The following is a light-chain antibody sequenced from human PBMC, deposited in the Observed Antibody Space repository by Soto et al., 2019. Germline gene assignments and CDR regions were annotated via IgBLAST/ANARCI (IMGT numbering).Light chain of an antibody. CDR1: QSVGSY. CDR3: QQRSNF. V-gene: IGKV3-11*01. Sequence: EIVLIQSPATLSLSPGERATLSCRASQSVGSYLAWYQHTPGQAPRLLISDASSRATGIPARFSGSGSETDFTLTISSLEPEDFAVYYCQQRSNFFGGGTRREIK. J-gene: IGKJ5*01. CDR2: DAS.